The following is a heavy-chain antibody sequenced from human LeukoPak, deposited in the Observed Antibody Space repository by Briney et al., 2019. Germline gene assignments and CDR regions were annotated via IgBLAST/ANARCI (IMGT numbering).Heavy chain of an antibody. CDR1: GFTFSTFW. J-gene: IGHJ4*02. D-gene: IGHD1-1*01. V-gene: IGHV3-74*01. CDR2: ISPESST. Sequence: GGSLRLSCSASGFTFSTFWMHWVRQAPGKGLVWVSRISPESSTGYADSVKGRLTISRDNSKNTLYLDMNSLRVEDTAVYYCTRGGLEPIDYWGQGTLVTVSS. CDR3: TRGGLEPIDY.